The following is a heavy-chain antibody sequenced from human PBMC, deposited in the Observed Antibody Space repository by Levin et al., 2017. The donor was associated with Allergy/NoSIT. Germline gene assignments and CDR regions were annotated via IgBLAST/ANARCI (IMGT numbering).Heavy chain of an antibody. Sequence: GGSLRLSCAASGFTFSTYSMNWVRQAPGKGLEWVSFISSNSNYIYYAGSLKGRFTISRDNAKNSLYLQMNSLRAEDTAVYYCATDTYYYDISASYRPEIDYWGQGTLVTVSS. CDR1: GFTFSTYS. J-gene: IGHJ4*02. CDR3: ATDTYYYDISASYRPEIDY. D-gene: IGHD3-22*01. V-gene: IGHV3-21*01. CDR2: ISSNSNYI.